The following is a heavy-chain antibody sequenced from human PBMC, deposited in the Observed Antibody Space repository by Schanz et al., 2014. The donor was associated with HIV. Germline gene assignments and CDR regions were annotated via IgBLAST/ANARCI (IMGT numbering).Heavy chain of an antibody. CDR1: EYIFTDHY. V-gene: IGHV1-2*02. Sequence: QVQLVQSGAGVKKPGASVKVSCKASEYIFTDHYIQWVRQAPGHGLEWMGWFNPYSGGRIYAQQFQGRVVMTRDTSISTAYMELSGLTSDDTAVYYCARGLKDYYYALDVWGQGTTVIVSS. CDR2: FNPYSGGR. D-gene: IGHD3-16*01. CDR3: ARGLKDYYYALDV. J-gene: IGHJ6*02.